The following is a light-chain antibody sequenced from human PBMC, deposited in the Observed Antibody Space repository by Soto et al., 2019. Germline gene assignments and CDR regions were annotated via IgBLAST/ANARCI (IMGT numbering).Light chain of an antibody. J-gene: IGKJ1*01. CDR3: QHYSSYSST. Sequence: DIQMTQSPSTLSASFGDRVTITCRASQTISNWLAWYQQKPGKAPKLLIYDASILESGVPSRFSGSGSGTEFTLTISSLQPDDFAAYYCQHYSSYSSTFGQGTKVDIK. CDR1: QTISNW. CDR2: DAS. V-gene: IGKV1-5*01.